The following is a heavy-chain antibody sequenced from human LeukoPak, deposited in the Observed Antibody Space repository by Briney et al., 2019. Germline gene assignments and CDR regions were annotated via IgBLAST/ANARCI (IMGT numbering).Heavy chain of an antibody. V-gene: IGHV1-18*01. CDR1: GYTFTSYG. D-gene: IGHD3-9*01. Sequence: ASVKVSCKASGYTFTSYGISWVRQAPGQGLEWMGWISAYNGNTNYAQKLQGRVTMTTDTSTSTAYMELRSLRSDDTAVYYCARDSVAPYYDILTGYYTDYYYGMDVWGQGTTVTVS. J-gene: IGHJ6*02. CDR2: ISAYNGNT. CDR3: ARDSVAPYYDILTGYYTDYYYGMDV.